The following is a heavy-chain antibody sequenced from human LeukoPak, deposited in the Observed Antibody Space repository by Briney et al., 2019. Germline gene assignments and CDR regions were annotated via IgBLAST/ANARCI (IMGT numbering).Heavy chain of an antibody. Sequence: GGSLRLSCAASGFIFNNYGLVWVRQAPGKGLEWVSAISNDGGGTTYADFVKGRFSVSRDNSKNTLFLQMNSLRAEDTAVYYCAKGHRSSSSFFDSWGQGILVTVSS. CDR2: ISNDGGGT. V-gene: IGHV3-23*01. J-gene: IGHJ4*02. CDR3: AKGHRSSSSFFDS. CDR1: GFIFNNYG. D-gene: IGHD6-19*01.